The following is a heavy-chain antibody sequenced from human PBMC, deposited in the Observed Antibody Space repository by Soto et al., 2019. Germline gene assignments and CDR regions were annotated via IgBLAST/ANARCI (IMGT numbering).Heavy chain of an antibody. CDR1: GFTFTSYA. CDR2: IGTAGDT. V-gene: IGHV3-13*01. J-gene: IGHJ6*02. Sequence: SGGSLRLSCAASGFTFTSYAMSWVRQATGKGLEWVSAIGTAGDTYYPGSVKGRFTISRENAKNSLYLQMNSLRAGDTAVYYCARVHGRDYYYGMDVWGQGTTVTVSS. CDR3: ARVHGRDYYYGMDV.